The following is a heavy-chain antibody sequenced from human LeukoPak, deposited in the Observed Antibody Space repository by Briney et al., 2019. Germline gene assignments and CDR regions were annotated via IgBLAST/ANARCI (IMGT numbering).Heavy chain of an antibody. V-gene: IGHV3-74*01. Sequence: GGSLRLSCAASGFTFSTYWMHWVRQAPEKGLVWVSRINSGGTGTNYADSVKGRFTISRDNAKNTLYLQMNSLRAEDTAVYYCVRSGDSSNSAAPFDIWGQGTVVTVSS. CDR3: VRSGDSSNSAAPFDI. D-gene: IGHD4-11*01. CDR2: INSGGTGT. J-gene: IGHJ3*02. CDR1: GFTFSTYW.